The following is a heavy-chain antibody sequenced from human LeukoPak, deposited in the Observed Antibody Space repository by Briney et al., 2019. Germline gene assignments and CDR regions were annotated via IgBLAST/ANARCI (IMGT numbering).Heavy chain of an antibody. CDR3: ARLYASLAHLSGSFPDY. J-gene: IGHJ4*02. CDR1: GGSFTNSDYF. Sequence: SETLSLTCTVSGGSFTNSDYFWGWIRQPPGKGLEWMGNVDYSGRPHRNPSLLGRVTINSDMSRNNSSLNLSSVTAADTAVYFCARLYASLAHLSGSFPDYWGQGALVTVSS. V-gene: IGHV4-39*01. D-gene: IGHD3-10*01. CDR2: VDYSGRP.